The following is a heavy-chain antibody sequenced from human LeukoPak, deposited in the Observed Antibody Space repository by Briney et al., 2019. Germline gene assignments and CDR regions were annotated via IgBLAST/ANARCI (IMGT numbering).Heavy chain of an antibody. CDR1: GGSISSGSYY. CDR2: IYTSGST. J-gene: IGHJ4*02. CDR3: ARTNSSGWYLFDY. Sequence: SETLSLTCTVSGGSISSGSYYWSWIRQPAGKGLEWIGRIYTSGSTNYNPSLKSRVTISVDTSKNQFSLKLSSVTAADTAVYYCARTNSSGWYLFDYWGQGTLVTVSS. D-gene: IGHD6-19*01. V-gene: IGHV4-61*02.